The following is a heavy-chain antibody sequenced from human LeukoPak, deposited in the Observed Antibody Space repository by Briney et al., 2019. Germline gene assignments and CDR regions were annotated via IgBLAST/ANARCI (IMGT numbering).Heavy chain of an antibody. CDR1: EFTFSSHS. CDR3: ARSLKVSAAPDVFDI. CDR2: ISRSGGSI. Sequence: GGSLRLSCAASEFTFSSHSMNWVRQAPGKGLEWVSSISRSGGSIYYADSLKGRFTISRDNAKNSLYLQMNSLRAEDTAVYFCARSLKVSAAPDVFDIWGQGTMVTVSS. V-gene: IGHV3-21*01. J-gene: IGHJ3*02. D-gene: IGHD2-2*01.